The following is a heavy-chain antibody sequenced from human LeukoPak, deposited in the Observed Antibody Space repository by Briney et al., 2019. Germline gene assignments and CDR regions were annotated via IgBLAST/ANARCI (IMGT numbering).Heavy chain of an antibody. Sequence: PGGSLRLSCAASGFTFSSYAMSWVRQAPGKGLEWVSAISGSGGSTYYADSVEGRFTISRDNSKNTLYLQMNSLRAEDTAVYYCAKDRPNYDFWSGYSTAFDYWGQGTLVTVSS. CDR1: GFTFSSYA. V-gene: IGHV3-23*01. CDR3: AKDRPNYDFWSGYSTAFDY. CDR2: ISGSGGST. D-gene: IGHD3-3*01. J-gene: IGHJ4*02.